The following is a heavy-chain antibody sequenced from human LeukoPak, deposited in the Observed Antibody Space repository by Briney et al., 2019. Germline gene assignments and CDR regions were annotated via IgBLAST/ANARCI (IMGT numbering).Heavy chain of an antibody. CDR3: TTDFWRA. Sequence: GGSLRLSCAASGFTFSSYAMHWVRQAPGKGLEWVGRMKSKTDGGTTDYAAPVKGRFTISRDDSKNTLYLQMNSLKTEDTAVYYCTTDFWRAWGQGTLVTVSS. D-gene: IGHD3-3*01. J-gene: IGHJ5*02. V-gene: IGHV3-15*01. CDR2: MKSKTDGGTT. CDR1: GFTFSSYA.